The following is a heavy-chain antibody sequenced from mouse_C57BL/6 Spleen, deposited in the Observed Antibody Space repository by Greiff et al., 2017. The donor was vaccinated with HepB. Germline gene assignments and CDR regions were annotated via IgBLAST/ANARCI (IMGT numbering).Heavy chain of an antibody. Sequence: VQLQQPGTELVKPGASVKLSCKASGYTFTSYWMHWVKQRPGQGLEWIGNINPSNGGTNYNEKFKSKATLTVDKSSSTAYMQRSSLTSEDSAVYYCARALIYYDYDEPCYAMDYWGQGTSVTVSS. D-gene: IGHD2-4*01. J-gene: IGHJ4*01. V-gene: IGHV1-53*01. CDR1: GYTFTSYW. CDR3: ARALIYYDYDEPCYAMDY. CDR2: INPSNGGT.